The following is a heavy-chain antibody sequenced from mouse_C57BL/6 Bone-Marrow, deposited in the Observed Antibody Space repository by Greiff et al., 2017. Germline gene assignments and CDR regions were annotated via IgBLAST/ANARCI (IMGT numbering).Heavy chain of an antibody. CDR1: GYTFTSYW. Sequence: QVQLQQPGAELVKPGASVKVSCKASGYTFTSYWMPWVKQRPGQGLEWIGRIHPSDSDTNYNHQFKGQATLTVAPSSSTAYMQRSSLTSEDSAVYYGAILRETELGRDWYFDVWGTGTTVTVSS. J-gene: IGHJ1*03. D-gene: IGHD4-1*01. V-gene: IGHV1-74*01. CDR2: IHPSDSDT. CDR3: AILRETELGRDWYFDV.